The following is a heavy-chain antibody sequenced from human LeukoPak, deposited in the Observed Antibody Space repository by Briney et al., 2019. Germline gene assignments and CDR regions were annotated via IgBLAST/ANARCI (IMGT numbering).Heavy chain of an antibody. V-gene: IGHV3-74*01. Sequence: GGSLRLSCAASGFTFSSYWMHWVRHAPGKGLVWVSRIKSDGSTNYSDSVKGRFTISIDNAKNTVSPQMNILRAEDTGVYYCARAPSEIGGYYPEYFRHWGQGTLVTVSS. CDR3: ARAPSEIGGYYPEYFRH. J-gene: IGHJ1*01. D-gene: IGHD3-22*01. CDR2: IKSDGST. CDR1: GFTFSSYW.